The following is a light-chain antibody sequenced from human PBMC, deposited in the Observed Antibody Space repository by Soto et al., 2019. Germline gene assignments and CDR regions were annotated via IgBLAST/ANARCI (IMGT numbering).Light chain of an antibody. CDR3: QQYNNWPLT. V-gene: IGKV3-15*01. J-gene: IGKJ3*01. CDR1: QSISSN. Sequence: EIVMTQSPATLSVSPGERATLSCRASQSISSNLAWYQQKPGQAPRLLIYGASTRATGIPATFSGSGSGTEFTLTISSLQSEDFAVYYCQQYNNWPLTFGPGTKVYIK. CDR2: GAS.